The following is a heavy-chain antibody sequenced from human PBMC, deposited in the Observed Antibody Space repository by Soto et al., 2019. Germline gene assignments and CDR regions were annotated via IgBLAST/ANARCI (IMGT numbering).Heavy chain of an antibody. Sequence: GGSLRLSCAASGFTFSSYAMSWVRQAPGKGLEWVSAISGSGGSTYYADSVKGRFTISRDNSKNTLYLQMNSLRAEDTAVYYCAKAQNDILTGYNWFDPWGQGTLVTVSS. CDR2: ISGSGGST. CDR3: AKAQNDILTGYNWFDP. CDR1: GFTFSSYA. J-gene: IGHJ5*02. D-gene: IGHD3-9*01. V-gene: IGHV3-23*01.